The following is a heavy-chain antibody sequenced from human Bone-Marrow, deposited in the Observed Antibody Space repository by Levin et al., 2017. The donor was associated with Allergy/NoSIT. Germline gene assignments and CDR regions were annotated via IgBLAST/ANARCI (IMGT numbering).Heavy chain of an antibody. CDR1: GGSISGYY. CDR3: ARCGYSYSDRQPYYFYDVDV. D-gene: IGHD5-18*01. Sequence: SETLSLTCTVSGGSISGYYWGWIRQPPGKGLEWIGYIHSSESTKYGSSLKSRVTISLDTSMNQFSLRLTSVTAADTAVYYCARCGYSYSDRQPYYFYDVDVWGKGSTVTVSS. CDR2: IHSSEST. J-gene: IGHJ6*03. V-gene: IGHV4-59*01.